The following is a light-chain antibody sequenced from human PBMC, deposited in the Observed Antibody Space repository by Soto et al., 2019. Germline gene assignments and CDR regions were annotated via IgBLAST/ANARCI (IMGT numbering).Light chain of an antibody. J-gene: IGKJ1*01. V-gene: IGKV1-5*01. CDR2: NAS. CDR1: RNIERW. Sequence: DIQMTQSPSTLSASVGDRVTIXCRASRNIERWLAXXXXKPXKPPKLLILNASTLGSGVPSRFSGSGSGTEFTLTISGLQPDDFATYYCQHCDTSWPFGQGTKVDIK. CDR3: QHCDTSWP.